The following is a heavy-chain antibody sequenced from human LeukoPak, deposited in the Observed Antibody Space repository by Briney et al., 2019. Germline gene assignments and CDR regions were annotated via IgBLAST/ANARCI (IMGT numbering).Heavy chain of an antibody. V-gene: IGHV4-59*01. J-gene: IGHJ6*03. CDR2: IYYSGST. CDR1: GGSISSYY. D-gene: IGHD3-10*01. Sequence: PSETLSLTCTVSGGSISSYYWSWIRQPPGKGLEGIGYIYYSGSTNYNPSLKSRVTISVDTSKNQFSLKLSSVTAADTAVYYCARSGSDSAYYYYMDVWGKGTTVTISS. CDR3: ARSGSDSAYYYYMDV.